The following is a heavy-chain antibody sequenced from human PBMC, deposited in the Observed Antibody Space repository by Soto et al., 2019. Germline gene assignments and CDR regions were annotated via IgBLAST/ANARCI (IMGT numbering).Heavy chain of an antibody. D-gene: IGHD4-17*01. CDR1: GGAFNDFA. CDR3: ARVVKAGDYGDYGRYYFDY. CDR2: IIPLFGTP. J-gene: IGHJ4*01. V-gene: IGHV1-69*01. Sequence: QVHLVQSGAEVKKPGSSVKVSCKASGGAFNDFAFSWVRQAPGQGLEWVGGIIPLFGTPSYSQKFQGRVTITADESSTTVYMELRSLRSDDTAVYYCARVVKAGDYGDYGRYYFDYWGHGTLVTVSS.